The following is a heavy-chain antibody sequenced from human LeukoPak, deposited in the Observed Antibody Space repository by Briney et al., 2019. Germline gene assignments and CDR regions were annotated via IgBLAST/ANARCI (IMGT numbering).Heavy chain of an antibody. D-gene: IGHD2-2*01. CDR1: GGTFSSYA. V-gene: IGHV1-69*13. CDR3: ASLYCSSTSCSSGGFDP. Sequence: SVKVSCKASGGTFSSYAISWVRQAPGQGLEWMGGIIPILGTANYAQKFQGRVTITADESTSTAYMELSSLRPEDTAVYYCASLYCSSTSCSSGGFDPWGQGTLVTVSS. J-gene: IGHJ5*02. CDR2: IIPILGTA.